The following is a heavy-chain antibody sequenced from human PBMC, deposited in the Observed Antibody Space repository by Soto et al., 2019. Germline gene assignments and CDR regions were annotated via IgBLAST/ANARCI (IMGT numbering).Heavy chain of an antibody. Sequence: EVQLVESGGGLVQPGGSLRLSCAASGFSLSSYWMSWVRQAPGKGLEWVANMNQDGSERDYVGSVKGRFTFTRDNAKNSRYLQMNSLRAEDTAVYYCARLSTSAGRRDLACWGQGTLVTVSS. CDR1: GFSLSSYW. CDR3: ARLSTSAGRRDLAC. J-gene: IGHJ4*02. V-gene: IGHV3-7*01. CDR2: MNQDGSER.